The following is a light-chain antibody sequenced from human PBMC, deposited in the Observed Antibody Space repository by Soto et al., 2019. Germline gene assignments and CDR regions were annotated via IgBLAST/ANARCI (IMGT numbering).Light chain of an antibody. CDR2: GAS. CDR1: QSISSNY. CDR3: QQFGSWT. Sequence: EIVLTQSPGALSLSPGERATLSCRASQSISSNYLAWYQQKPGQAPRLLIYGASSRATGIPDRFSGSGSGTDFTLTISRLEPEDSAIYYCQQFGSWTFGQGTKMEIK. V-gene: IGKV3-20*01. J-gene: IGKJ1*01.